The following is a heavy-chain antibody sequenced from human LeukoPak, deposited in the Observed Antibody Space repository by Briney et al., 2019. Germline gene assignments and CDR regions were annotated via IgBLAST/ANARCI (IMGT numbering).Heavy chain of an antibody. CDR2: TYYRSKWYS. V-gene: IGHV6-1*01. J-gene: IGHJ4*02. Sequence: SQTLSLTCAISGDSVSINSAAWNWLRQSPSRGLEWLGRTYYRSKWYSDYAVSVKSRITINPDTSKNQFSLQLNSVSPEDTAVYYCVRGVLATGFDFWDQGTLVTVSS. CDR3: VRGVLATGFDF. CDR1: GDSVSINSAA. D-gene: IGHD2/OR15-2a*01.